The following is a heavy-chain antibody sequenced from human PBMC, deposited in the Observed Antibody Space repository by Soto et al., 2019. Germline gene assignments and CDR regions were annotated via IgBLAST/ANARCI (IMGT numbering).Heavy chain of an antibody. V-gene: IGHV3-30*03. CDR2: ISYAGFGK. D-gene: IGHD2-15*01. J-gene: IGHJ1*01. Sequence: ESGGGVVQPGRSLRLSCAASGFTFSSYGMHWVRQAPGKGLEWVAVISYAGFGKNKADSVKGRFTISRDNSNNTLYLQMDSLRAEDTAVYYCATGVVVASTYFRHWGQGTLVTVSS. CDR3: ATGVVVASTYFRH. CDR1: GFTFSSYG.